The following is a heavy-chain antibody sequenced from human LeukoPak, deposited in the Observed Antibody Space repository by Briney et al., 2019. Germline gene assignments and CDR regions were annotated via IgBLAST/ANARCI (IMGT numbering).Heavy chain of an antibody. CDR2: INHSGST. J-gene: IGHJ6*02. CDR1: GGSFSVYY. CDR3: ASRVRTVDY. D-gene: IGHD4-17*01. V-gene: IGHV4-34*01. Sequence: SETLSLTCAVYGGSFSVYYWSWIRQPPGKGLEWIGEINHSGSTNYNPSLKSRVTISVDTSKNQFSLKLSSVTAADTAVYYCASRVRTVDYWGQGTTVTVSS.